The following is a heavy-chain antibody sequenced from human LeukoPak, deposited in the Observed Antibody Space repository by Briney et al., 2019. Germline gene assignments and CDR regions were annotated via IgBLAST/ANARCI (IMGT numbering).Heavy chain of an antibody. CDR3: ARVVPAAGMDV. CDR2: LYYNGST. Sequence: PSETLSLTCTVSGASSSSTPYSWGWIRQSPGKGLEWIGSLYYNGSTYYNPSLKSRVTISVDTSKNQFSLKLSSVTAADTAVYYCARVVPAAGMDVWGQGTTVTVSS. D-gene: IGHD6-13*01. J-gene: IGHJ6*02. CDR1: GASSSSTPYS. V-gene: IGHV4-39*07.